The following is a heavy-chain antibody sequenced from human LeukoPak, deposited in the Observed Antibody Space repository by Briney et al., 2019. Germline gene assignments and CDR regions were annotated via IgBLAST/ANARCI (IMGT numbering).Heavy chain of an antibody. CDR3: ARDMEEYCSSTSCYPNWVDP. D-gene: IGHD2-2*01. J-gene: IGHJ5*02. CDR2: ISAYNGHT. CDR1: GYTFSTHG. Sequence: GASVKDSCKASGYTFSTHGISWVRQAPGQGLEWMGWISAYNGHTNYAQKLQGRVTMTTDTSTSTAYMELRSLRSDDTAVYYCARDMEEYCSSTSCYPNWVDPWGQGTLVTVSS. V-gene: IGHV1-18*04.